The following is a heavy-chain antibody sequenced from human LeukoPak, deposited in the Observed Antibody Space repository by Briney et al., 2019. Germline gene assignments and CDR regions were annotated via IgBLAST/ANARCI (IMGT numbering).Heavy chain of an antibody. Sequence: SETLSLTCTVSGGSISSYYWSWIRQPPGKGLEWIGEINHSGSTNYNPSLKSRVTISVDTSKNQFSLKLSSVTAADTAVYYCARGNSYYYDCSGYYYWFDPWGQGTLVTVSS. V-gene: IGHV4-34*01. D-gene: IGHD3-22*01. CDR1: GGSISSYY. CDR3: ARGNSYYYDCSGYYYWFDP. CDR2: INHSGST. J-gene: IGHJ5*02.